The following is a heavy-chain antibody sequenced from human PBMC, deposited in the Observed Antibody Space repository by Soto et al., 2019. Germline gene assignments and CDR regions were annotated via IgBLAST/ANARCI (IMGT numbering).Heavy chain of an antibody. Sequence: PGGSLRLSCAASGFPFDDYGMSWVRQAPGKGLEWVSGINRDGGSTGYADSVKGRFTISRDNAKNSLYLQMNSLRAEDTAFYYCARDGFNSGSYYGAFDIWGQGTMVTVSS. CDR1: GFPFDDYG. V-gene: IGHV3-20*04. D-gene: IGHD1-26*01. CDR2: INRDGGST. J-gene: IGHJ3*02. CDR3: ARDGFNSGSYYGAFDI.